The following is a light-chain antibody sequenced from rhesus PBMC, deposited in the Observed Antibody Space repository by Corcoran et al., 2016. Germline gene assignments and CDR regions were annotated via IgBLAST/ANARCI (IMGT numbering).Light chain of an antibody. Sequence: DIQLTQSPSSLSASVGDRVTITCRASKGISSYLAWYQQKSGIAPKLLIYDASNLQSGVPSRFSGSGYGTKFTLTLSSLQPEDFETYYCQQRNSYPYSFGQGTKVEIK. CDR3: QQRNSYPYS. CDR2: DAS. J-gene: IGKJ2*01. V-gene: IGKV1-38*01. CDR1: KGISSY.